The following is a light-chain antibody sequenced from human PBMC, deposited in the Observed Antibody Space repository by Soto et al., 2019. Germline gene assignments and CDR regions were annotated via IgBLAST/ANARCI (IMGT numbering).Light chain of an antibody. V-gene: IGLV2-11*01. CDR1: SSEVGGYNY. Sequence: QSALTQPRSVSGSPGQSVTISCTGTSSEVGGYNYVSWYQQHPGKAPKLMIYDVSKRPSGVPDRFSGSKSGNTASLTISGRQAEDEADDYCCSYAGSYTHWVFGGGTKLTVL. CDR2: DVS. CDR3: CSYAGSYTHWV. J-gene: IGLJ3*02.